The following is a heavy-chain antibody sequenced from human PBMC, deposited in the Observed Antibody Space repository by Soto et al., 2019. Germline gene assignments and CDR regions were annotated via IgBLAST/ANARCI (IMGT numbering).Heavy chain of an antibody. CDR3: AREPDY. CDR1: GDSIASSKHY. CDR2: MYHSGST. J-gene: IGHJ4*02. Sequence: SETLSLTCTISGDSIASSKHYWSWIRQHPGKGLEWIGYMYHSGSTYYNPSLKSRVTISIDRSKNQFSLKLRSVTAADTAVYYGAREPDYWGQGIRVTVSS. V-gene: IGHV4-30-2*01.